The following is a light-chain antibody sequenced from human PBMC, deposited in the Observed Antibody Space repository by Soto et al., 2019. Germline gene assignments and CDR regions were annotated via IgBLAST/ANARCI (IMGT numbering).Light chain of an antibody. CDR2: EVN. Sequence: QSVLTQPPSASGSPGQSVAISCTGTSSDVGGYNYVSRYQQHPGKAPKLMIYEVNKRHSGVPDRFSGSKSGNTASLTVSGLQAEDEADYYCSSYAGTSNVFGTGNKVTV. CDR1: SSDVGGYNY. V-gene: IGLV2-8*01. J-gene: IGLJ1*01. CDR3: SSYAGTSNV.